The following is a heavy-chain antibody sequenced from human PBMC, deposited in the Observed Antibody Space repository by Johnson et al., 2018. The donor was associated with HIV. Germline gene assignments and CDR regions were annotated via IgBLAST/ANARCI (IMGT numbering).Heavy chain of an antibody. V-gene: IGHV3-30*04. J-gene: IGHJ3*01. D-gene: IGHD1-26*01. CDR1: GFTFSSYA. Sequence: QMQLVESGGGVVQPGRSLRLSCAASGFTFSSYAMHWVRQAPGKGLEWVAVISYDGSNKYYADSVKGRFTISRDNSKNALYLQLNSLRPEDTAVYYCARDGAIAGAATEALDLWGQGTMVIVSS. CDR2: ISYDGSNK. CDR3: ARDGAIAGAATEALDL.